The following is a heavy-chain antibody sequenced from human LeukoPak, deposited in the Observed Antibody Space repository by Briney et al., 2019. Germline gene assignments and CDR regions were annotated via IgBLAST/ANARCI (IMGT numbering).Heavy chain of an antibody. J-gene: IGHJ5*02. Sequence: SETLSLTCTVPGGSISSGGYYWSWIRQHPGKGLEWIGYIYYSGSTYYNPSLKSRVTISVDTSKNQFSLKLSSVTAADTAVYYCARIPRGATVTTYWFDPWGQGTLVTVSS. CDR2: IYYSGST. CDR3: ARIPRGATVTTYWFDP. V-gene: IGHV4-31*03. D-gene: IGHD4-17*01. CDR1: GGSISSGGYY.